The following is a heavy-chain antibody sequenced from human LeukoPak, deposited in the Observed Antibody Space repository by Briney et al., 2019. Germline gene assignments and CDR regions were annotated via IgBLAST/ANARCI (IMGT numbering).Heavy chain of an antibody. J-gene: IGHJ4*02. Sequence: GGSLRLSCAASGFTFSSYAMSWVRQAPGKGLEWVSAISGSGGSTYYADSVKGRFTISRDNSKNTLYLQMNSLRAEDTAVYYRAKVPRYNWNYYYFDYWGQGTLVTVSS. CDR1: GFTFSSYA. V-gene: IGHV3-23*01. D-gene: IGHD1-7*01. CDR3: AKVPRYNWNYYYFDY. CDR2: ISGSGGST.